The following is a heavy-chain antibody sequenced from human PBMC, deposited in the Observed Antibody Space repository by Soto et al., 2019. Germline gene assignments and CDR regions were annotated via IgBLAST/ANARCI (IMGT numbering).Heavy chain of an antibody. CDR3: AKEVSLGSTVDLGY. V-gene: IGHV3-23*01. Sequence: PGGSLRLSCAASGFTFTIFAMSWVRQSPGKGLEWVSTISGSGGSTCYADAVKGRFTISRDNSMGTLYLQMKSLRVEDTAIYYCAKEVSLGSTVDLGYWGQGTLVTVSS. D-gene: IGHD7-27*01. CDR2: ISGSGGST. J-gene: IGHJ4*02. CDR1: GFTFTIFA.